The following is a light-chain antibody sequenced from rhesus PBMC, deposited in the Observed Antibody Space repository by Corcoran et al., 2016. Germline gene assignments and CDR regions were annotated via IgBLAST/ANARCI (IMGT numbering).Light chain of an antibody. CDR1: QSLLDSEDGNTY. Sequence: DIVMTQTPLSLPVTPGEPASISCRSSQSLLDSEDGNTYVEWYLQKAGQSPQPLIYEVSNRASGVPDRFSGSGSGTDFILKISRVEAEDVGVYYCMQVIEYPLTFGGGTKVEIK. CDR2: EVS. J-gene: IGKJ4*01. CDR3: MQVIEYPLT. V-gene: IGKV2S20*01.